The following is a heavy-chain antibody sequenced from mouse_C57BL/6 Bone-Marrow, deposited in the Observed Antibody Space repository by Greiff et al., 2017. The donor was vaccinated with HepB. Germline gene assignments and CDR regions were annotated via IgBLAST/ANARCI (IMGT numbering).Heavy chain of an antibody. CDR2: INPSNGGT. J-gene: IGHJ4*01. Sequence: VQLQQPGTELVKPGASVKLSCKASGYTFTSYWMHWVKQSPGQGLEWIGNINPSNGGTNYNEKFKSKATLTVDKSSSTAYMQLSSLTSEDSAVYYCARSGVYGSSLYYYAMDYWGQGTSVTVSS. V-gene: IGHV1-53*01. D-gene: IGHD1-1*01. CDR3: ARSGVYGSSLYYYAMDY. CDR1: GYTFTSYW.